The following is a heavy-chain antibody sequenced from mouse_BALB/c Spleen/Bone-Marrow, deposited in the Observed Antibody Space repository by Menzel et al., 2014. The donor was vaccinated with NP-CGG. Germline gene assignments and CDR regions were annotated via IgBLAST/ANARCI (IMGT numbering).Heavy chain of an antibody. CDR1: GYTFTDYA. D-gene: IGHD2-14*01. CDR2: ISGYYGDA. J-gene: IGHJ4*01. V-gene: IGHV1S137*01. CDR3: ARSGKVRNAMDY. Sequence: LVESGAELARPGVSVKISCKGSGYTFTDYAIHWVKQSHAKSLEWIGLISGYYGDAIYNQKFKGKATMTVDKSSSTAYMDLARLTSEDSAIYYCARSGKVRNAMDYWGQGTSVTVSS.